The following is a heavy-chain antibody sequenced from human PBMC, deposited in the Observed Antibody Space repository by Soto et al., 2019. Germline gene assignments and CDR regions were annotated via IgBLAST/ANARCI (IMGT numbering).Heavy chain of an antibody. CDR1: GFAFSTYA. J-gene: IGHJ4*02. Sequence: GGSLRLSCATSGFAFSTYAMAWVRQVPGRGLEWVSTILPDETGFYTVSVKGRFTISRDNFRGILYLQMNSLSAEDTAVYYCARESEDLTSNFDYWGQGTLVTVSS. CDR3: ARESEDLTSNFDY. V-gene: IGHV3-23*01. CDR2: ILPDETG.